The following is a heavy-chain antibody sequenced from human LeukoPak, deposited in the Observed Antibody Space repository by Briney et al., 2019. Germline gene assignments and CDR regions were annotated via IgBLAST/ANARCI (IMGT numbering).Heavy chain of an antibody. V-gene: IGHV3-7*01. CDR2: INPEGSEK. CDR1: GLTFSSSW. Sequence: GGSLRLSCAVSGLTFSSSWMDWVRQAPGKGLEWVASINPEGSEKYSAGSVKGRFTISRDDSENTLYLQMNSLRAEDTAVYYCASGLAYCGGDYLFDNWGQGTLVTVSS. CDR3: ASGLAYCGGDYLFDN. J-gene: IGHJ4*02. D-gene: IGHD2-21*02.